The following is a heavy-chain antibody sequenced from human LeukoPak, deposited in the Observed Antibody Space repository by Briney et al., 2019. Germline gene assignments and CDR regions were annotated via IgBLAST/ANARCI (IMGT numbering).Heavy chain of an antibody. CDR1: GFTFSSYG. V-gene: IGHV3-30*03. CDR2: ISYDGSNK. CDR3: ARDLVACSSTSCYTVRGGWFDP. Sequence: GGSLRLSCAASGFTFSSYGMHWVRQAPGKGLEWVAVISYDGSNKYYADSVKGRFTISRDNSKNTLYLQMNSLRAEDTAVYYCARDLVACSSTSCYTVRGGWFDPWGQGTLVTVSS. J-gene: IGHJ5*02. D-gene: IGHD2-2*02.